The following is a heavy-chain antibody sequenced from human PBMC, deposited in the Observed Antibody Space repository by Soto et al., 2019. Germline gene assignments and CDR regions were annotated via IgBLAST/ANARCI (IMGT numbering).Heavy chain of an antibody. CDR2: ISYDGSNK. CDR1: GFTFSSYG. CDR3: AKDALIGGYCSGGSCFSGGFDP. V-gene: IGHV3-30*18. J-gene: IGHJ5*02. D-gene: IGHD2-15*01. Sequence: QVQLVESGGGVVQPGRSLRLSCAASGFTFSSYGMHWVRQAPGKGLEWVAVISYDGSNKYFADSVKGRFTISRDNSKNTLYLQMNSVRAEDTAVYYCAKDALIGGYCSGGSCFSGGFDPWGQGTLVTVSS.